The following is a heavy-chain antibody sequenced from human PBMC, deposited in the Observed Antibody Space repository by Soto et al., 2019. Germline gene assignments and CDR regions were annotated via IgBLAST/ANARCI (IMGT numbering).Heavy chain of an antibody. CDR2: ISAYNGNT. D-gene: IGHD1-7*01. J-gene: IGHJ4*02. Sequence: GASVKVSCKASGYTFTSYGISWVRQAPGQGLEWMAWISAYNGNTYYAQNLQGRVTMATDTSTSTAYMELRSLRSDDTAVYYCARDGVSSTEYTWNYLTYFDYWGERALVTASP. CDR1: GYTFTSYG. CDR3: ARDGVSSTEYTWNYLTYFDY. V-gene: IGHV1-18*01.